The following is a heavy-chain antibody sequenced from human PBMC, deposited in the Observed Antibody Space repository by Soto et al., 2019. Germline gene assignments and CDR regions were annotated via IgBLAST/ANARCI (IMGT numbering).Heavy chain of an antibody. V-gene: IGHV3-21*01. D-gene: IGHD2-15*01. CDR1: GFTFSSYR. J-gene: IGHJ4*02. CDR3: ARAPTVVTPTLDY. Sequence: GGSLRLSCAASGFTFSSYRMNWVRYAPGKGLEWVTSINSRSRYIHYPGTRKPRFTISRDNAKNSLYLQMNSLRAEDTTMYYCARAPTVVTPTLDYWGQGTLVTVSS. CDR2: INSRSRYI.